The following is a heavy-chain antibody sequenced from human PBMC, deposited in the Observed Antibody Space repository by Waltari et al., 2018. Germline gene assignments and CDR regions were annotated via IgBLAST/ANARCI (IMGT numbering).Heavy chain of an antibody. J-gene: IGHJ6*02. CDR2: IKQDGSEK. D-gene: IGHD6-13*01. Sequence: EVQLVESGGGLVQPGGSLRLSCAASGFTFSSYWMSWVRQAPGKGLEWVANIKQDGSEKYCVDSVKGRFTISRDNAKNSLYLQMNSLRAEDTAVYYCARDMSSSWPYYYYYGMDVWGQGTTVTVSS. CDR1: GFTFSSYW. V-gene: IGHV3-7*03. CDR3: ARDMSSSWPYYYYYGMDV.